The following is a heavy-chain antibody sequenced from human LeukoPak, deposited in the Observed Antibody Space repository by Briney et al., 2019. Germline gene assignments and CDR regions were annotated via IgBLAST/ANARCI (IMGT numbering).Heavy chain of an antibody. CDR1: GGSISSGNW. Sequence: SGTLSLTCAVSGGSISSGNWWSWVRQPPGKGLEWIGEIYHSGSTNYNPSLKSRVTISVDKSKNQFSLKLSSVTAADTAVYYCARGAGEQLWFYFDYWGQGTLVTVSS. CDR3: ARGAGEQLWFYFDY. CDR2: IYHSGST. J-gene: IGHJ4*02. V-gene: IGHV4-4*02. D-gene: IGHD5-18*01.